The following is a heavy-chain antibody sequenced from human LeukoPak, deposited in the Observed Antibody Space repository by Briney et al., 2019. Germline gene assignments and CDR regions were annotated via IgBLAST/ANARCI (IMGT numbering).Heavy chain of an antibody. J-gene: IGHJ5*02. CDR3: ARPPFDP. CDR1: GRSFSGYY. Sequence: SETLSLTCAVYGRSFSGYYWSWIRQPPGKGLEWIGEINHSGSTNYNPSLKSRVTISVDTSKNQFSLKLSSVTAADTAVYYCARPPFDPWGQGTLVTVSS. CDR2: INHSGST. V-gene: IGHV4-34*01.